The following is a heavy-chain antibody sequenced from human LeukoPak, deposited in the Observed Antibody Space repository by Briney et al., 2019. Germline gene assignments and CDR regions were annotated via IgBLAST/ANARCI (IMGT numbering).Heavy chain of an antibody. J-gene: IGHJ3*02. CDR2: IKQDGSEK. CDR3: ARVVDFWSGYFDAFDI. V-gene: IGHV3-7*01. D-gene: IGHD3-3*01. Sequence: SGGSLRLSCAASGFTFSSYGMSWVRQAPGKGLEWVANIKQDGSEKYYVDSVKGRFTISRDNAKNSLYLQMNSLRAEDTAVYYCARVVDFWSGYFDAFDIWGQGTMVTVSS. CDR1: GFTFSSYG.